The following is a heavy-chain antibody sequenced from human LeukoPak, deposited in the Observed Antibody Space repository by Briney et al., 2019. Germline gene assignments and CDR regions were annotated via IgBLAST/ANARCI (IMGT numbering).Heavy chain of an antibody. CDR1: GYTFTSYT. CDR3: ARDDNGDSTTWFDY. CDR2: INAGNGNT. Sequence: ASVKVSCKASGYTFTSYTMHWVRQAPGQRLEWMGWINAGNGNTKYSQKFQGRVTITRHTSASTAYMELSSLRSEDTTVYYCARDDNGDSTTWFDYWGQGTLVTVSS. J-gene: IGHJ4*02. D-gene: IGHD2-21*02. V-gene: IGHV1-3*01.